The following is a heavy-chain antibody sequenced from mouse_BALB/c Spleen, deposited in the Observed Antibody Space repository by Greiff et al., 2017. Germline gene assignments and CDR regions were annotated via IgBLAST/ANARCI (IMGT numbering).Heavy chain of an antibody. V-gene: IGHV3-2*02. D-gene: IGHD1-2*01. CDR3: ARGGITTATWYFDV. J-gene: IGHJ1*01. CDR2: ISYSGST. Sequence: EVQRVESGPGLVKPSQSLSLTCTVTGYSITSDYAWNWIRQFPGNKLEWMGYISYSGSTSYNPSLKSRISITRDTSKNQFFLQLNSVTTEDTATYYCARGGITTATWYFDVWGAGTTVTVSS. CDR1: GYSITSDYA.